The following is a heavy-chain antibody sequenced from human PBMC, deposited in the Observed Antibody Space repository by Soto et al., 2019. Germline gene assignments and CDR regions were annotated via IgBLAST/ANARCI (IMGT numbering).Heavy chain of an antibody. J-gene: IGHJ4*02. CDR3: ARDLKAGSDY. CDR1: GFTFSTYW. CDR2: INSDGDIT. Sequence: EVQLVESGGALVQPGGSLRLSCAASGFTFSTYWMHRVRQGPGEGLVWVSRINSDGDITNYADSVKGRFTISRDNAKNTLYLQMNSLRVEDTAVYYCARDLKAGSDYWGQGTLVTVSS. V-gene: IGHV3-74*01. D-gene: IGHD6-19*01.